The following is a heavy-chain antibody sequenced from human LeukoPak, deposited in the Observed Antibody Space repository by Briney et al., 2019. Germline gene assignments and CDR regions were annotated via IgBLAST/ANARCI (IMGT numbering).Heavy chain of an antibody. Sequence: SETLSLICTVSGGSITNYYWSWIRQPPGKGLEWIGYLYYTGSTNYNPSLKSRVTISVDTSKNQFSLKLSSVTAADTAVYYCARIQSRSGSYYNTWYFDYWGQGTLVTVSS. J-gene: IGHJ4*02. V-gene: IGHV4-59*01. D-gene: IGHD3-10*01. CDR2: LYYTGST. CDR3: ARIQSRSGSYYNTWYFDY. CDR1: GGSITNYY.